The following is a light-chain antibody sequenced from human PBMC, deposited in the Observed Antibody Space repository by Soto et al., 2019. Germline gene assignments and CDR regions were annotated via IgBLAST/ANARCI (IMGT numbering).Light chain of an antibody. CDR1: QSISSW. J-gene: IGKJ1*01. CDR2: DAS. Sequence: DIQMTQSPSTLTASVGDRVTITCLASQSISSWLAWYQQKPGKAPKVLIYDASSLESGVPSRFSGSGSGTEFTLTISSLQPDDFATYYCQQYYSYPWTFGQGTKVEIK. CDR3: QQYYSYPWT. V-gene: IGKV1-5*01.